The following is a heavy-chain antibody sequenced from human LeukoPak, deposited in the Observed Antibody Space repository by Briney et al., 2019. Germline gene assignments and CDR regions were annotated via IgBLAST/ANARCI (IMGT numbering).Heavy chain of an antibody. J-gene: IGHJ4*02. V-gene: IGHV3-74*01. D-gene: IGHD6-13*01. CDR1: GFTFSSYW. Sequence: SGGSLRLSCAAPGFTFSSYWMHWVRQAPGKGLVWVSRINSDGSSTSYADSVKGRFTISRDNAKNTLYLQMNSLRAEDTAVYYCARDRSSSWYVGAGWGQGTLVTVSS. CDR2: INSDGSST. CDR3: ARDRSSSWYVGAG.